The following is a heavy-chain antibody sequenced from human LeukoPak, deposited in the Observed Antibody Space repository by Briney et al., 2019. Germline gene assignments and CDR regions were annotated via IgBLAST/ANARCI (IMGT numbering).Heavy chain of an antibody. J-gene: IGHJ5*02. CDR3: ARVNSLEDKAWWFDP. Sequence: ASLKVSCKASGYTFTSYYMHWVRQAPGQGLEWMGLINPTGGSTGYAQKFQGRVTMTRDISTSTDDMELSSLRSDDKSIYYCARVNSLEDKAWWFDPWGQGTLVTVSS. V-gene: IGHV1-46*01. CDR1: GYTFTSYY. D-gene: IGHD1-1*01. CDR2: INPTGGST.